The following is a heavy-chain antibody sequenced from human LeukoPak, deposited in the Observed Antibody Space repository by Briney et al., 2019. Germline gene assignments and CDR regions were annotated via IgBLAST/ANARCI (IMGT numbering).Heavy chain of an antibody. D-gene: IGHD6-13*01. J-gene: IGHJ4*02. CDR2: MNPSSGDT. CDR1: GYRFISYD. CDR3: VRGGSSWRYFGY. V-gene: IGHV1-8*01. Sequence: ASVKVSCKASGYRFISYDINWVRQAAGQGLEWMGWMNPSSGDTGYAQTFQGRVSMTRDTSISTAYMELSSLMSEDTAVYYCVRGGSSWRYFGYWGQGTLVTVSS.